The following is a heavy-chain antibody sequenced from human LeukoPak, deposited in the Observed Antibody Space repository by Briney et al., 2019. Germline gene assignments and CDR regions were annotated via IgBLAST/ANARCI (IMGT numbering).Heavy chain of an antibody. Sequence: KPSETLSLTCTVSGGSISSYYWSWIRQPPGKGLEWIGYIYYSGSTNYNPSLKSRVTISVDTPKNHFSLKQSAVTAADTDVYYWARHNSDWYAIDYWGQGTLVTVSS. D-gene: IGHD6-19*01. CDR1: GGSISSYY. V-gene: IGHV4-59*08. J-gene: IGHJ4*02. CDR2: IYYSGST. CDR3: ARHNSDWYAIDY.